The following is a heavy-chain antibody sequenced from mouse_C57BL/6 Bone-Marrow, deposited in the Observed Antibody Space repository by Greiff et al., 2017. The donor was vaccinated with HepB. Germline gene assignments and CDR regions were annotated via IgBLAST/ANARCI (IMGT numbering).Heavy chain of an antibody. CDR2: IYPGDGDT. Sequence: VQLQESGAELVKPGASVKISCKASGYAFSSYWMNWVKQRPGKGLEWIGQIYPGDGDTNYNGKFKGKATLTADKSSSTAYMQLSSLTSEDSAVYFCARLGFDYYGSSYVWYFDVWGTGTTVTVSS. D-gene: IGHD1-1*01. CDR1: GYAFSSYW. CDR3: ARLGFDYYGSSYVWYFDV. J-gene: IGHJ1*03. V-gene: IGHV1-80*01.